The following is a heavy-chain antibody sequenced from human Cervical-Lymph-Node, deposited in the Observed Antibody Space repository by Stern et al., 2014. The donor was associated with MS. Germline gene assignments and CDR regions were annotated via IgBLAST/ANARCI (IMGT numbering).Heavy chain of an antibody. D-gene: IGHD6-25*01. J-gene: IGHJ4*02. V-gene: IGHV3-30-3*01. CDR3: ARPAAARYFDY. CDR2: ISYDGSSQ. Sequence: QVQLVQSGGGVVQPGRSLRLSCTTSGFTFGRHSMHWVRQAPGKGLECVAIISYDGSSQHYADSVTGRFTISRDNSNNTLYLQMNSLKVEDTAMYYCARPAAARYFDYWGQGSQVTVSS. CDR1: GFTFGRHS.